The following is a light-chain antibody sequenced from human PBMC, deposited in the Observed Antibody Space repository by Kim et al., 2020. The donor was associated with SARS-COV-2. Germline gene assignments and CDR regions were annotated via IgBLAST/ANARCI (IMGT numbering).Light chain of an antibody. CDR3: QQYNNWPAT. J-gene: IGKJ1*01. V-gene: IGKV3-15*01. CDR2: RAS. Sequence: GSPGERATLPCRASKRVSSNLAWYQKRPGQAPRLLIYRASTRATGVPATFSGSGSGTEFTLTISSLQSEGFAVYYCQQYNNWPATFGQGTKVDIK. CDR1: KRVSSN.